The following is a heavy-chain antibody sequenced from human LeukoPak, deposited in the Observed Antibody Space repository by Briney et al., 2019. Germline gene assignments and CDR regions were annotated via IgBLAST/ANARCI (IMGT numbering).Heavy chain of an antibody. Sequence: SETLSLTCTVSGGSIRSSYYYWGWIRQPPGKGLEWIGSIYDSGSTYYNPSLKSRVTISVDTSKNQFSLKLSSVTAADTAVYYCARVDYKYYYGSGTRDWFDPWGQGTLATVSS. CDR3: ARVDYKYYYGSGTRDWFDP. J-gene: IGHJ5*02. CDR2: IYDSGST. V-gene: IGHV4-39*07. D-gene: IGHD3-10*01. CDR1: GGSIRSSYYY.